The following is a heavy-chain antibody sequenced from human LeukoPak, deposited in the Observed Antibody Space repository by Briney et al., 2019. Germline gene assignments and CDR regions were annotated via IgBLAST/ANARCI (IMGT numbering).Heavy chain of an antibody. Sequence: ASVTVSCKASGYTFTVYYMHRVRQAPGQGLDYVGCIKPDTGVTNYAQEFQGRVTLTRDTSISTAYMEVSGLTADDTAVYYCVRENWYYDYWGQGTLVTVSS. CDR2: IKPDTGVT. CDR3: VRENWYYDY. CDR1: GYTFTVYY. V-gene: IGHV1-2*02. J-gene: IGHJ4*02.